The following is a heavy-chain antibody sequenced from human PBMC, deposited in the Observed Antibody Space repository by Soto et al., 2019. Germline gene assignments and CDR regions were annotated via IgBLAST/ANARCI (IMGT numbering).Heavy chain of an antibody. V-gene: IGHV1-46*03. CDR1: GYTFTSYY. CDR3: ARAVSTRYDFWSRHYDDWFDP. J-gene: IGHJ5*02. Sequence: ASVKVSCKASGYTFTSYYMHWVRQAPGQGLEWMGIINPSGGSTSYAQKFQGRVTMTRDTSTSTVYMELSSLRSEDTAVYYCARAVSTRYDFWSRHYDDWFDPWGQGTLVTVSS. CDR2: INPSGGST. D-gene: IGHD3-3*01.